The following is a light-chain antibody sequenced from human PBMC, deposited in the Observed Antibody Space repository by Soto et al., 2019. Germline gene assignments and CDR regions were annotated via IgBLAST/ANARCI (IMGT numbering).Light chain of an antibody. Sequence: SVLTQPASVSGSPGQSITISCTGTSSDIGGYDYVSWYQQHPGKAPKLMIYEVTNRPSGVSNRFSGSKSGNTASLTISGLQTEDEADYYCSSFTHSSTWVFGGGTQMTVL. CDR3: SSFTHSSTWV. J-gene: IGLJ3*02. V-gene: IGLV2-14*01. CDR1: SSDIGGYDY. CDR2: EVT.